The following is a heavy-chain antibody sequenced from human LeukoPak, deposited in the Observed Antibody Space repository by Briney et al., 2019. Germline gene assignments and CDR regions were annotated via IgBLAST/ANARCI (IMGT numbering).Heavy chain of an antibody. CDR3: SRSSAAAGAVGY. V-gene: IGHV1-2*02. Sequence: ALVKVSCKASGYSFTAHYIHWVRQAPGQGLEWMGCINPNTGGTNYALKFQGRVTMTSDTSTTTAYMGLSSLSSDDTAVYFCSRSSAAAGAVGYWGQGTLVTVSS. D-gene: IGHD6-13*01. CDR2: INPNTGGT. CDR1: GYSFTAHY. J-gene: IGHJ4*02.